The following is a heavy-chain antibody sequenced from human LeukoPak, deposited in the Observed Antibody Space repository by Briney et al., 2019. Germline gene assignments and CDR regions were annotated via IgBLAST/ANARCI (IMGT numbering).Heavy chain of an antibody. CDR1: GYTLTELS. Sequence: ASVKVSCKVSGYTLTELSMHWVRQAPGKGPEWMGGFDPEDGETIYAQKFQGRVTMTEDTSTDTAYMELSSLRSEDTAVYYCATHLGYGSEPVRYWGQGTLVTVSS. CDR2: FDPEDGET. CDR3: ATHLGYGSEPVRY. V-gene: IGHV1-24*01. D-gene: IGHD3-10*01. J-gene: IGHJ4*02.